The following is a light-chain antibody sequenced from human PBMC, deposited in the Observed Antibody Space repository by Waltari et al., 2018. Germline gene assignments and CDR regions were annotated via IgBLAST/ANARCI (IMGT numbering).Light chain of an antibody. CDR1: QSVGSP. Sequence: EIVLTQSPATLSSSPGERATLPCRASQSVGSPLAWYQQTPGLAPRLLIYDTFNRATGIPARFSGSGSGTDFTLTISSLEPEDFAVYFCQQGRSWPPVTFGQGTRLEIK. CDR2: DTF. V-gene: IGKV3-11*01. J-gene: IGKJ5*01. CDR3: QQGRSWPPVT.